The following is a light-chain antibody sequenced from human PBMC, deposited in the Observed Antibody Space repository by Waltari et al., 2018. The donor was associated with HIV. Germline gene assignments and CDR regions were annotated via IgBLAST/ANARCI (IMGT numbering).Light chain of an antibody. J-gene: IGKJ1*01. CDR3: QQYSTWPLT. Sequence: EVVMTQSPATLLESPGKPSNLSCRASRSAGSSLAWYQQKPGRGPRLLIYGASSRASDVPPTFSGSGAGTDFSLSISSLRSDDVGIYYCQQYSTWPLTFGRGTTVEIK. V-gene: IGKV3-15*01. CDR1: RSAGSS. CDR2: GAS.